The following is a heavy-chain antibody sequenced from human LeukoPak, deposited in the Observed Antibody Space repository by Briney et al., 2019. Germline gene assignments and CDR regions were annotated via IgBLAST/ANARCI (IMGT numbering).Heavy chain of an antibody. CDR2: ISGYSGNT. V-gene: IGHV1-18*01. J-gene: IGHJ3*02. Sequence: ASVKVPCKASGYTFTRYGISWMRQAPGQGLEWMGWISGYSGNTNYAQKFQGRVTMTTDTSTETIFMELRSLTSDDTAVYYCARTMAVHAFDIWGQGTLVTVSP. CDR1: GYTFTRYG. D-gene: IGHD3-10*01. CDR3: ARTMAVHAFDI.